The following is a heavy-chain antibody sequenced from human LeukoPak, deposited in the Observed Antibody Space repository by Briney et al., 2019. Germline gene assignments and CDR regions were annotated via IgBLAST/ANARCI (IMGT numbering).Heavy chain of an antibody. V-gene: IGHV1-2*02. J-gene: IGHJ4*02. D-gene: IGHD6-19*01. CDR3: AAPDSSVWTSDFDH. Sequence: ASVTVSCKASGYTFSDYYIHWVRQVPGQGLEWMGWINSNSAGTKYAQKFQGRVTMTRDTSISTVYMELSRLRSDDTAVYYCAAPDSSVWTSDFDHWGQGTLVTVSS. CDR2: INSNSAGT. CDR1: GYTFSDYY.